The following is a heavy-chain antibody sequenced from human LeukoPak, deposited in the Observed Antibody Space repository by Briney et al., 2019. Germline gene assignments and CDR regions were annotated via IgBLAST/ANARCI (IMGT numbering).Heavy chain of an antibody. CDR3: ARGSGTTGFDY. J-gene: IGHJ4*02. CDR1: GGSFSGYY. CDR2: INHSGST. D-gene: IGHD1-7*01. Sequence: PSETLSLTCAVYGGSFSGYYWSWIRQPPGKGLEWIGEINHSGSTNYNPSLKSRVTISIDTSKNQFSLKLSSVTAADTAVYYCARGSGTTGFDYWGQGTLVTVSS. V-gene: IGHV4-34*01.